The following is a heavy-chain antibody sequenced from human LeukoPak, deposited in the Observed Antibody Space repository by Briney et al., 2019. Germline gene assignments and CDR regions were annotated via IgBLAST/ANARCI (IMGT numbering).Heavy chain of an antibody. V-gene: IGHV1-46*01. CDR2: INPRGGST. CDR1: GYTFISYY. D-gene: IGHD3-22*01. J-gene: IGHJ4*02. Sequence: GASVKVSCKASGYTFISYYMHWVRQAPGQGLEWMGIINPRGGSTSYAQKFQGRVTMTRDTSTSTVYMELSSLRSEDTAVYYCARGSGRTMIVPQPFDYWGQGTLVSVSS. CDR3: ARGSGRTMIVPQPFDY.